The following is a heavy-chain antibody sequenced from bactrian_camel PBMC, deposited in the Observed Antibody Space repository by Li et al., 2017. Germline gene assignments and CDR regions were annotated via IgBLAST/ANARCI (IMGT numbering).Heavy chain of an antibody. D-gene: IGHD5*01. CDR2: ISTVAGTT. CDR3: AAALQITGWLLDWYEYNY. J-gene: IGHJ4*01. CDR1: AYTYSYKKYC. Sequence: QVQLVESGGGSVQAGESLTLSCVASAYTYSYKKYCTGWFRQAPGKEREGLARISTVAGTTNYADSVLGRFTISQDNTKATVYLQMDSLKPEDTAMYYCAAALQITGWLLDWYEYNYWGQGTQVTVS. V-gene: IGHV3S63*01.